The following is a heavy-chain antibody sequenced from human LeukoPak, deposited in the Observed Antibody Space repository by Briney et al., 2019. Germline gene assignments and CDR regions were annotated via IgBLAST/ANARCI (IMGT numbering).Heavy chain of an antibody. CDR2: IYSGGNT. D-gene: IGHD2-15*01. CDR3: ARRAGEYSHPYDY. V-gene: IGHV3-53*01. Sequence: GGSLRLSCTVSGFTVSSNSWSWVRQAPGKGLEWVSFIYSGGNTHYSDSVKGRFTISRDNSKNTLYLQMSSLRAEDTAIYYCARRAGEYSHPYDYWGQGTLVTVSS. CDR1: GFTVSSNS. J-gene: IGHJ4*02.